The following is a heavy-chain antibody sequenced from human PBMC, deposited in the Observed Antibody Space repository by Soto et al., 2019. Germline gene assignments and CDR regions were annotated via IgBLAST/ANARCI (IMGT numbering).Heavy chain of an antibody. CDR3: APLPPRIVVVVLPIPT. CDR2: IYHTGST. V-gene: IGHV4-4*02. CDR1: GASISSTNW. Sequence: QVQLQESGPRLVKPSGTLSLTCAVSGASISSTNWWTWVRQPPGKGLEWIGEIYHTGSTKYNPSLKSRVTTSLDKSNNPFSLNLSSVTAADTAVYYCAPLPPRIVVVVLPIPTWGQGTLVTVSS. D-gene: IGHD2-15*01. J-gene: IGHJ4*02.